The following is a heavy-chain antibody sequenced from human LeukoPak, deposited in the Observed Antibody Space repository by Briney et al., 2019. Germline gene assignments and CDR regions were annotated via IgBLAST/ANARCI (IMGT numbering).Heavy chain of an antibody. V-gene: IGHV4-59*01. J-gene: IGHJ4*02. D-gene: IGHD1-1*01. CDR1: GGSISSYY. Sequence: SETLSLTCTVSGGSISSYYWSWIRQPPGKGLEWIGYIYYSGSTNYNPSLKSRVTISVDTSKNQFSLKLSSVTAADTAVYYCARGRFWKQPRLIDYWGQGTLVTVSS. CDR2: IYYSGST. CDR3: ARGRFWKQPRLIDY.